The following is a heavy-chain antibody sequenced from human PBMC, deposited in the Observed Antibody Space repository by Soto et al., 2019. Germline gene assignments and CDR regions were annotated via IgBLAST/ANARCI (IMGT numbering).Heavy chain of an antibody. CDR1: GGTFNSYD. CDR2: TIPRFGTT. D-gene: IGHD3-22*01. J-gene: IGHJ6*02. CDR3: TRCGIRYHSIGYYLGIDGMDV. Sequence: QVQLVQSGAEVKKPESSERVSWKASGGTFNSYDITWVRQAPGQGLEWMGGTIPRFGTTNYAEKFQGRVTITADESTNTAYMELSSLRSEDTAVYYCTRCGIRYHSIGYYLGIDGMDVWGQGTTVIVSS. V-gene: IGHV1-69*12.